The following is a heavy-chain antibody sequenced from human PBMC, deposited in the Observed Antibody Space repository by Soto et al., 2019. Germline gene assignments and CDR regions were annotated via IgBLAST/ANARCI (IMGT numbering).Heavy chain of an antibody. Sequence: TGGSLRLSCAASGFTFSSYEMNWVRQAPGKGLEWVSYISSGGSTIYYADSVKGRFTISRDNAKSSLYLQMNSLRAEDTAAYYCAREGFSSYGMDVWGQGTTVTVSS. D-gene: IGHD6-19*01. CDR1: GFTFSSYE. CDR2: ISSGGSTI. J-gene: IGHJ6*02. CDR3: AREGFSSYGMDV. V-gene: IGHV3-48*03.